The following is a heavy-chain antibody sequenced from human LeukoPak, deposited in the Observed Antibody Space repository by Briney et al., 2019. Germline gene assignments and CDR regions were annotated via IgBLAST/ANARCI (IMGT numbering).Heavy chain of an antibody. J-gene: IGHJ5*02. CDR3: ARDLVGITVAGT. Sequence: GASVKVSCKASGYTFTSYGISWVRQAPGQGLEWMGWISAYNANTNYAQNLQGRVTMTTDTSTSTAYMELRSLRSDDTAVYYCARDLVGITVAGTWGQGTLVTVSS. CDR1: GYTFTSYG. V-gene: IGHV1-18*01. CDR2: ISAYNANT. D-gene: IGHD6-19*01.